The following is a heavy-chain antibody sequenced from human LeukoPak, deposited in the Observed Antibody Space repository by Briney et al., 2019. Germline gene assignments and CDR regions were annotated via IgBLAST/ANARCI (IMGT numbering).Heavy chain of an antibody. Sequence: PSETLSLTCAVYGGSFSGYYWSWIRQPPGKGLEWIGYIYYSGSTNYNPSLKSRVTISVDTSKNQFSLKLNSVTAADTAVYYCARTGYDILTGYRAKQYYFDYWGQGTLVTVSS. CDR3: ARTGYDILTGYRAKQYYFDY. CDR1: GGSFSGYY. J-gene: IGHJ4*02. D-gene: IGHD3-9*01. V-gene: IGHV4-59*01. CDR2: IYYSGST.